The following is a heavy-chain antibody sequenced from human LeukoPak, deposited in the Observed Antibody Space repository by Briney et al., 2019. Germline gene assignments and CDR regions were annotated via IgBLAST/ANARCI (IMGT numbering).Heavy chain of an antibody. CDR1: GFTFSSYW. CDR3: AGSYSSSQNDY. CDR2: IKQDGSAK. J-gene: IGHJ4*02. D-gene: IGHD6-6*01. V-gene: IGHV3-7*01. Sequence: GGSLRLSCAASGFTFSSYWMSWVRQAPGKGLEWVANIKQDGSAKYYVDSVKGRFTISRDNAKNSLYLQMNSLRAEDTAVYYCAGSYSSSQNDYWGQGTLVTVSS.